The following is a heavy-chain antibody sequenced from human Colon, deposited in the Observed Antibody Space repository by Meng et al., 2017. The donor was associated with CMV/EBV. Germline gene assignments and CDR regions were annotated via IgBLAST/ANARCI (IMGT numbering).Heavy chain of an antibody. Sequence: GESLKISCATSGFTFGIYEMNWVRQAPGKGLEWVSFISNSGSTTYYADSVKGRFTISRDNAKNSLYLQMNSLRGEDTAVYYCARDLLGGSYGVLDYWGRGTLVTVSS. J-gene: IGHJ4*02. CDR2: ISNSGSTT. V-gene: IGHV3-48*03. CDR3: ARDLLGGSYGVLDY. D-gene: IGHD1-26*01. CDR1: GFTFGIYE.